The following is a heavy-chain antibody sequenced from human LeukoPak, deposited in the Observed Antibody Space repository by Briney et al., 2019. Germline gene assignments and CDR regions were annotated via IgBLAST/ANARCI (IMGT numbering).Heavy chain of an antibody. Sequence: SASLSPTCTLSSPSPRIYYGSGIRNPPGKGREGIGYIYYSGSTNYNPSLKSRVTISVDTSKNQFSLKLSSVTAADTAVYYCARDRRPYYYGSGSYYNRLDAFDIWGQGTMVTVSS. CDR1: SPSPRIYY. D-gene: IGHD3-10*01. J-gene: IGHJ3*02. CDR2: IYYSGST. CDR3: ARDRRPYYYGSGSYYNRLDAFDI. V-gene: IGHV4-59*13.